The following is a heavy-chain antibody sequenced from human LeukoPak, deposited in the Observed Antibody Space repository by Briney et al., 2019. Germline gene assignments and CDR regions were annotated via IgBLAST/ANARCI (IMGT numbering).Heavy chain of an antibody. CDR2: IYHSGST. V-gene: IGHV4-4*02. J-gene: IGHJ6*02. CDR1: GGSISSSNW. D-gene: IGHD1-14*01. CDR3: ARRPLPDPAAESFYYYYYGMDV. Sequence: SETLSLTCAVSGGSISSSNWWSWVRQPPGKGLEWIGEIYHSGSTNYNPSLKSRVTISVDKSKNQFSLKLSSVTAADTAVYYCARRPLPDPAAESFYYYYYGMDVWGQGTTVTVS.